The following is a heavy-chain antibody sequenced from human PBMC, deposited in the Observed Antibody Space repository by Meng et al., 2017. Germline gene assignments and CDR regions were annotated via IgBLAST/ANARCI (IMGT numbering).Heavy chain of an antibody. J-gene: IGHJ6*02. V-gene: IGHV1-46*01. CDR1: GGTFSSYA. CDR3: ARSITMIVVAGFYYYYGMDV. D-gene: IGHD3-22*01. Sequence: ASVKVSCKASGGTFSSYAISWVRQAPGQGLEWMGIINPSGGSTSYAQKFQGRVTMTRDTSTSTVYMELSSLRSEDTAVYYCARSITMIVVAGFYYYYGMDVWGQGTTVTVSS. CDR2: INPSGGST.